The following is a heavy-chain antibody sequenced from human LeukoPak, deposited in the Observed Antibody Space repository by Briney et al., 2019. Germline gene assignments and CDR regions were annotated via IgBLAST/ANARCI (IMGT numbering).Heavy chain of an antibody. CDR2: TYYKSKWYN. V-gene: IGHV6-1*01. Sequence: HSQTLSLTCAISGDSVSSNSAAWNWIRQSPSRGLEWVGRTYYKSKWYNDYAVSVKSRISINPDTSKNQFSLQLNSVTPEDTAVYYCVRASHDYGDYGYYYYGMDVWGQGITVTVSS. J-gene: IGHJ6*02. CDR3: VRASHDYGDYGYYYYGMDV. CDR1: GDSVSSNSAA. D-gene: IGHD4-17*01.